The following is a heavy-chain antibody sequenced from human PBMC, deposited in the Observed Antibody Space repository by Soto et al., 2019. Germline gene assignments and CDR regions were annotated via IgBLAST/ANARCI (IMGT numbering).Heavy chain of an antibody. CDR1: GGSFSGYY. D-gene: IGHD6-19*01. J-gene: IGHJ6*02. CDR3: ARVKGGPVAGLIYYYYYYGMDV. V-gene: IGHV4-34*01. Sequence: PSETLSLTCAVYGGSFSGYYWSWIRQPPGKGLEWIGEINHSESTNYNPSKKSRDTISEDTSKNQLYMKLSSVTAADTAVYYFARVKGGPVAGLIYYYYYYGMDVWGQGTTVS. CDR2: INHSEST.